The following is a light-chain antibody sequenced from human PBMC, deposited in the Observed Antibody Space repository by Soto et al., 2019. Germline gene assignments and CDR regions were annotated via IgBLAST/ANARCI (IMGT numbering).Light chain of an antibody. J-gene: IGKJ1*01. CDR3: QQANSYST. CDR1: QSVSGW. Sequence: IQMTRSPATLSASLGDRVTINCRASQSVSGWLAWYQQKPGEAPKLLIYDASALPRGVPSRFSGTRSGTDFTLTISSLQPEDFATYYCQQANSYSTFGRGTKVDIK. V-gene: IGKV1-5*01. CDR2: DAS.